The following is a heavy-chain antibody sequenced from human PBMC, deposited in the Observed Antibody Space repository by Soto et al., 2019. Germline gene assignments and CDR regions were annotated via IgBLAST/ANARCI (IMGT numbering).Heavy chain of an antibody. Sequence: PSETLSLSCAVYGGSFSCDYWSCIRQPPGEGLGWIGEINHSGSTNYDPSLKSRVTISVDTSKNEFSLKLSSETAADTAVYYCERGLETKWLQIGRNKWLDPWGQRTLVTVS. CDR1: GGSFSCDY. D-gene: IGHD5-12*01. CDR2: INHSGST. CDR3: ERGLETKWLQIGRNKWLDP. J-gene: IGHJ5*02. V-gene: IGHV4-34*01.